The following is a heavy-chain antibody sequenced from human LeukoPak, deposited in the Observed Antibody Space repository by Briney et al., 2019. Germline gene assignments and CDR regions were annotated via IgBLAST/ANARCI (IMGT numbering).Heavy chain of an antibody. D-gene: IGHD3-10*01. CDR1: GLSITTYD. CDR2: ISSDGNNE. V-gene: IGHV3-30*03. CDR3: VRGGPGLGV. J-gene: IGHJ6*02. Sequence: GRSLRLSCAVSGLSITTYDIHWVRQAPGKGLEWVADISSDGNNEYYADSVKGRFVISRDISKNSVYLQMNSLTTEDTALYYCVRGGPGLGVWGQGAKVTVSS.